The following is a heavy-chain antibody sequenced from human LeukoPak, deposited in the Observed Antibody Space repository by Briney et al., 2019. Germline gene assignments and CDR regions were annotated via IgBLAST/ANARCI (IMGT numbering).Heavy chain of an antibody. D-gene: IGHD7-27*01. CDR3: ARLRNWAWDFDS. CDR1: GGSISSGGYS. V-gene: IGHV4-30-2*02. Sequence: SETLSLTCAVSGGSISSGGYSWSWIRQPPGKGLEWIGYIYHSGSTYYNPSLKSRVTISADTSKNQFSLKMSSVTAADTAVYFCARLRNWAWDFDSWGQGTLVTVSS. J-gene: IGHJ4*02. CDR2: IYHSGST.